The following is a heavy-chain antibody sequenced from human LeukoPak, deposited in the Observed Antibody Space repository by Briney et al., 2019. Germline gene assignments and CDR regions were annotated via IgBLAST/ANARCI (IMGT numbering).Heavy chain of an antibody. CDR2: IIPVLDIA. Sequence: EASVKVSCKASGGTFSSYSISWVRQAPGQGLEWMGRIIPVLDIANYAQKFQGRVTITADKSTSTAYMELNSLRSEDTAVYYCARDDRDGYNYGYWGQGTLVTVSS. CDR1: GGTFSSYS. D-gene: IGHD5-24*01. J-gene: IGHJ4*02. V-gene: IGHV1-69*04. CDR3: ARDDRDGYNYGY.